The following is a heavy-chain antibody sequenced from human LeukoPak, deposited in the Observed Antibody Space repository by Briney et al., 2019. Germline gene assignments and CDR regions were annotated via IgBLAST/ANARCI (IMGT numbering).Heavy chain of an antibody. D-gene: IGHD3-9*01. CDR3: ASAARSVRGLEAFDV. V-gene: IGHV7-4-1*02. Sequence: GASVKVSCKPSGYTFTSYALNWVRQAPGQGLEWMGWIHTNTERPTYAQGFTGRFVFSLDTSVSTAYLHISSLKAEDTAMYFCASAARSVRGLEAFDVWSQGTLVTVSS. J-gene: IGHJ4*02. CDR2: IHTNTERP. CDR1: GYTFTSYA.